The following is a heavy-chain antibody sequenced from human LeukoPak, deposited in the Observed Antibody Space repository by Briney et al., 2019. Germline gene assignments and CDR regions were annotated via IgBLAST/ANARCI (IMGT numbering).Heavy chain of an antibody. CDR3: ARVVRLDHDGSGSSLDV. D-gene: IGHD3-10*01. CDR1: GFTLSRYA. CDR2: IRFDGSDK. V-gene: IGHV3-33*01. Sequence: PGRSLRLSCAASGFTLSRYAMHWVRQAPGKGLECVGIIRFDGSDKYYADSVKGRFTISRDNFNNTVYLQMNGLRAEDTAVYYCARVVRLDHDGSGSSLDVWGQGTTVTVSS. J-gene: IGHJ6*02.